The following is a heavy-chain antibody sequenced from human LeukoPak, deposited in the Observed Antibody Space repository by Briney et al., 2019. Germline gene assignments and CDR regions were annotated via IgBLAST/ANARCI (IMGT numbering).Heavy chain of an antibody. CDR1: GFTFTSYA. CDR3: AKEWVGYLDY. V-gene: IGHV3-23*01. J-gene: IGHJ4*02. Sequence: GGSLRLSCAASGFTFTSYAMNWVRQAPGKGLEWVSATSGSGDATYYADSVKGRFTISRDYSKKPLYLQMNSLRAEDTAIYYCAKEWVGYLDYWGQGTLVTVSS. CDR2: TSGSGDAT. D-gene: IGHD1-26*01.